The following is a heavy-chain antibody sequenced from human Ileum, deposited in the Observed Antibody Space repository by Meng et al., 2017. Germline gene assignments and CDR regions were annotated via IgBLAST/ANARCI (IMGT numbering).Heavy chain of an antibody. V-gene: IGHV4-30-4*01. CDR2: IFYTGAT. CDR3: AASLDGSRFDP. J-gene: IGHJ5*02. Sequence: QVQLQESGSGLVKPSQTLSLNCTVSGGSITSGDYYWSWIRQPPGKGLEWIGYIFYTGATYSNPSLKSRVTVSLDTSKSQFSLKLSSVTAADTAVYYCAASLDGSRFDPWGQGTLVTVSS. D-gene: IGHD2-2*03. CDR1: GGSITSGDYY.